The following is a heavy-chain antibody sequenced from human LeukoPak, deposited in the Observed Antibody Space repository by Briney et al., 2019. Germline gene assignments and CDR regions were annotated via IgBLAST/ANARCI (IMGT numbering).Heavy chain of an antibody. J-gene: IGHJ4*02. Sequence: GGSLRLSCAASGFSFRNYAMSWVRQAPGKGLEWVSTVTSSADATHYADSVKGRFTISRDNAKNSLYLQMNSLRAEDTAVYYCARAADAFDYWGPGTLVTVSS. CDR1: GFSFRNYA. V-gene: IGHV3-23*01. CDR3: ARAADAFDY. CDR2: VTSSADAT.